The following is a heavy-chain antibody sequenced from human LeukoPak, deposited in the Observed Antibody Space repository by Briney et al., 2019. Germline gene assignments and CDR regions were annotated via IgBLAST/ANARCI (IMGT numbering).Heavy chain of an antibody. CDR1: GFTFSAYG. Sequence: PGRSLGLSCAASGFTFSAYGMQWVRQAPGKGLEWLAVISKTGGTKYYADSVKGRFTVSRDNAGNTLYLQMNSLRPEDTAVYYCAKEVGYNYAPLDYWGLGTLVTVSS. CDR2: ISKTGGTK. CDR3: AKEVGYNYAPLDY. V-gene: IGHV3-30*18. J-gene: IGHJ4*02. D-gene: IGHD5-18*01.